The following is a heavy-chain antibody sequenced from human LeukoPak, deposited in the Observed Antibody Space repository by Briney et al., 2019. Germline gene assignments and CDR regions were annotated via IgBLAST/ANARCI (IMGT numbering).Heavy chain of an antibody. CDR2: ISYDGSNK. D-gene: IGHD1-26*01. V-gene: IGHV3-30*18. CDR1: GFTFSSYG. Sequence: GRSLRLSCAASGFTFSSYGMHWVRQAPGKGLEWVAVISYDGSNKYYADSVKGRFTISRDNSKNTLYLQMNSLRAEDTAVYYCAKPGSPHTYYYYGMDVWGQGTTVTVSS. J-gene: IGHJ6*02. CDR3: AKPGSPHTYYYYGMDV.